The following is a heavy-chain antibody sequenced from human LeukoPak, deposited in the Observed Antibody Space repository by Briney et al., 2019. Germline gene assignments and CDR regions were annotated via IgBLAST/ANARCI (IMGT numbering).Heavy chain of an antibody. D-gene: IGHD3/OR15-3a*01. V-gene: IGHV3-23*01. CDR3: ARQTGSGLFILP. CDR1: GFTFSNYA. J-gene: IGHJ4*02. CDR2: ISASGLTR. Sequence: GGSLRLSCAASGFTFSNYAMNWVRQAPGKGLEWVSGISASGLTRYYAGSVKGRLTISRDNSASTLYLQMNSLRAEDTAVYYCARQTGSGLFILPGGQGTLVTVSS.